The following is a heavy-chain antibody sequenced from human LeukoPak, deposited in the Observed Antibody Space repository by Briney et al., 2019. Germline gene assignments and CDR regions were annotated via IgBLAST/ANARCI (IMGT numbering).Heavy chain of an antibody. CDR2: IYYSGST. CDR1: GGSISSYY. V-gene: IGHV4-59*01. CDR3: AGGLGYCSGGSCAYFDY. Sequence: TSETLSLTCTVSGGSISSYYWSWIRQPPGKGLEWIGYIYYSGSTNHNPSLKSRVTISVDTSKNQFSLKLSSVTAADTAVYYCAGGLGYCSGGSCAYFDYWGQGTLVTVSS. D-gene: IGHD2-15*01. J-gene: IGHJ4*02.